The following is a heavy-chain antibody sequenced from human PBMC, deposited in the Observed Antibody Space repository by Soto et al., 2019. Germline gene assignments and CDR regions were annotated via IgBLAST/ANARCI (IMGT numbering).Heavy chain of an antibody. Sequence: SETLSLTCTVSGGSISSYYWSWIRQPAGKGLEWIGRIYTSGSTNYNPSLKSRVTMSVDTSKNQFSLKLSSVTAADPAVYYCARDRVYYYGSGRADYYYYGMDVWGHGTKVTVSS. CDR2: IYTSGST. J-gene: IGHJ6*02. D-gene: IGHD3-10*01. CDR1: GGSISSYY. V-gene: IGHV4-4*07. CDR3: ARDRVYYYGSGRADYYYYGMDV.